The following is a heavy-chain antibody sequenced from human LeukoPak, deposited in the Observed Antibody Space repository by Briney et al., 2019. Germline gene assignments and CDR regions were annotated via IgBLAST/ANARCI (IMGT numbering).Heavy chain of an antibody. CDR3: AKYRPTYQQQLVHFDY. CDR2: ISGSGGST. D-gene: IGHD6-13*01. CDR1: GFTFSSYA. Sequence: PGGSLRLSCAASGFTFSSYAMSWVRQAPGKGLEWVSAISGSGGSTYYADSVKGRFTISRDNSKNTLYLQMNSLRAEDTAVYYCAKYRPTYQQQLVHFDYWGQGTLVTVSS. J-gene: IGHJ4*02. V-gene: IGHV3-23*01.